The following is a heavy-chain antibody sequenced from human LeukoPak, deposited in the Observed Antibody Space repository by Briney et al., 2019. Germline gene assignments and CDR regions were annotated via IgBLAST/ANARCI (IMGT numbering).Heavy chain of an antibody. J-gene: IGHJ5*02. Sequence: GASLQISCKGSGSIFTSYWIGWVRQLPGKGLEWMGIIYPGDSDTRYSPSFQGHVTISADKSISTAYLQWSSLKASDTAMYYCARLRRDWFDPWGQGTLVTVSS. CDR3: ARLRRDWFDP. CDR2: IYPGDSDT. V-gene: IGHV5-51*01. CDR1: GSIFTSYW.